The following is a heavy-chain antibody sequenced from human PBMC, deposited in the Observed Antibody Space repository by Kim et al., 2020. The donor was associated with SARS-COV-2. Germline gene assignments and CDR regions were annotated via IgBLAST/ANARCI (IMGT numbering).Heavy chain of an antibody. V-gene: IGHV3-23*01. J-gene: IGHJ3*02. Sequence: KGRFTISRDNAKNTLYLQMNSLGAEDTAVYYCAKGAEDILTGYYLDAFDIWGQGTMVTVSS. D-gene: IGHD3-9*01. CDR3: AKGAEDILTGYYLDAFDI.